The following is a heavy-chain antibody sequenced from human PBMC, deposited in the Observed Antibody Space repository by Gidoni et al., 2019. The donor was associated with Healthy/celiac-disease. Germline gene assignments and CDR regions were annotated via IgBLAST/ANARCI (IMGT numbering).Heavy chain of an antibody. J-gene: IGHJ5*02. V-gene: IGHV4-39*01. CDR2: IYYSGST. CDR3: ARHPGYSYGFLFDP. D-gene: IGHD5-18*01. CDR1: GGSISSSSYY. Sequence: QLQLQESGPGLVKPSETLSLTCTVSGGSISSSSYYWGWIRQPPGKGLEWIGSIYYSGSTYYNPSLKSRVTISVDTSKNQFSLKLSSVTAADTAVYYCARHPGYSYGFLFDPWGQGTLVTVSS.